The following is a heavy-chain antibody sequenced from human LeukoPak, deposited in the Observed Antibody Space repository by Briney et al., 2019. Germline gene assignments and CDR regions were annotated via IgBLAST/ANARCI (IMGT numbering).Heavy chain of an antibody. CDR1: GSTFSIYA. CDR2: LNYNDSST. J-gene: IGHJ4*02. V-gene: IGHV3-23*05. D-gene: IGHD5-12*01. Sequence: GGSLRLSCAASGSTFSIYAMSWVRQAPGKGLEWVSTLNYNDSSTNYAVSLKGRFTVSRDNSKNTLYLQMNSLRAEDSAVYYCAKGSSGYDYKVVWGQGTLATVSS. CDR3: AKGSSGYDYKVV.